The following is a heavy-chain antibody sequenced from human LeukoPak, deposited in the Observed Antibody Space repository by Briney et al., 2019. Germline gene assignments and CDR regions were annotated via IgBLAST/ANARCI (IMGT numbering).Heavy chain of an antibody. CDR3: AKSGTYFDFDY. CDR1: GFSFSSYW. V-gene: IGHV3-7*01. D-gene: IGHD1-26*01. J-gene: IGHJ4*02. Sequence: GGSLRLSCAVSGFSFSSYWMSWVRQAPGKGLECVANIKTDGSEKYYLDSVKGRFTISRDNTKNSLYLQMNGLSPEDTAVYFCAKSGTYFDFDYWGQGALVTVSS. CDR2: IKTDGSEK.